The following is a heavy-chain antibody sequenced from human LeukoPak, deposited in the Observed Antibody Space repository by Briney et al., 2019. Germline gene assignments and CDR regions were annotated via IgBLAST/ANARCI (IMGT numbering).Heavy chain of an antibody. CDR3: ATIY. CDR1: GFTFGSYW. CDR2: IKPDGSEK. Sequence: GGSLRLSCAASGFTFGSYWMSWVRQAPGKGLEWVANIKPDGSEKYYVDSVKGRFTISRDNAKNSLYLQMNSLRAEDTAVYYCATIYWGQGTLVTVSS. D-gene: IGHD2-21*01. J-gene: IGHJ4*02. V-gene: IGHV3-7*01.